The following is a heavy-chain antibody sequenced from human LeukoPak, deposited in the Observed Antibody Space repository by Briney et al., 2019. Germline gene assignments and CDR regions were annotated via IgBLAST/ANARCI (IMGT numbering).Heavy chain of an antibody. CDR2: ISGSGPST. CDR1: GLTFSTYA. Sequence: PGGSLRLSCAVSGLTFSTYAMSWVGQAPGKGLEGVSTISGSGPSTYYTDSVKGRFTISRDNSKNTLYLQMNSLRAEDTAVYYCANAHTGIAAAGMGYWGQGTLVTVSS. D-gene: IGHD6-13*01. J-gene: IGHJ4*02. V-gene: IGHV3-23*01. CDR3: ANAHTGIAAAGMGY.